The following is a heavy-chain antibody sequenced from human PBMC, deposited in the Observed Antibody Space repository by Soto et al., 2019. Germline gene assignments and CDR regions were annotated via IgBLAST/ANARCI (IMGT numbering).Heavy chain of an antibody. Sequence: QVQLVQSGAEVKKPGSSVKVSCKASGGTFSSYTISWVRQAPGQGLEWMGRIIPILGIANYAQKIQGRVTITADKSTSTDYMELSSVRSEDTAVYYCARDDRYCSSTSCPQDYWGQGTLVTVSS. D-gene: IGHD2-2*01. CDR2: IIPILGIA. CDR3: ARDDRYCSSTSCPQDY. J-gene: IGHJ4*02. V-gene: IGHV1-69*08. CDR1: GGTFSSYT.